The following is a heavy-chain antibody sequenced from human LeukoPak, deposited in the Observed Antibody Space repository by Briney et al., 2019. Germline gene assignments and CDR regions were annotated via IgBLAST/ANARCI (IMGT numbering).Heavy chain of an antibody. D-gene: IGHD2-8*01. V-gene: IGHV4-61*02. Sequence: PSETLSLTCTVSGGSISSGSYYWSWIRQPAGKGLESIGRIYTSGSTNYNPSLKSRVTISVDTSKNQFSLKLSSVTAADTAVYYCARVHCTNGVCYRYFDYWGQGTLVTVSS. CDR1: GGSISSGSYY. CDR3: ARVHCTNGVCYRYFDY. J-gene: IGHJ4*02. CDR2: IYTSGST.